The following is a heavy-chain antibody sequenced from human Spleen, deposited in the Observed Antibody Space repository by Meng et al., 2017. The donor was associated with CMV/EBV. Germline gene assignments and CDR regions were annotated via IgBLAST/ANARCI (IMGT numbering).Heavy chain of an antibody. J-gene: IGHJ4*02. CDR1: GGTFSSYA. CDR3: ARDGLYDNSNYHLGACYFDY. CDR2: ILPILGIT. Sequence: SVKVSCKASGGTFSSYAISWVRQAPGQGLEWMGWILPILGITNSAQKFQGRVTITADKSTSTVYMELSSLRSEDTAVYYCARDGLYDNSNYHLGACYFDYWGQGTLVTVSS. V-gene: IGHV1-69*10. D-gene: IGHD3-22*01.